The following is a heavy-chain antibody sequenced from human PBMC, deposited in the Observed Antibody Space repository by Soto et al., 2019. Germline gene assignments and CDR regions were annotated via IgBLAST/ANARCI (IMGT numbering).Heavy chain of an antibody. Sequence: SETLSLTCTVSGGSISSYYWSWIRQPPGKGLEWIGYIYYSGSTNYNPSLKSRVTISVDTSRNQFSLKLSSVTAADTAVYYCARGGVVGATSNDYWGQGTLVTVSS. D-gene: IGHD1-26*01. CDR1: GGSISSYY. V-gene: IGHV4-59*01. CDR3: ARGGVVGATSNDY. CDR2: IYYSGST. J-gene: IGHJ4*02.